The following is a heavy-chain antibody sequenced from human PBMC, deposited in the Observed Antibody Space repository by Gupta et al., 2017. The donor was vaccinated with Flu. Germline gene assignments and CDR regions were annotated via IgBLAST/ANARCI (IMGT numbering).Heavy chain of an antibody. V-gene: IGHV2-70*01. J-gene: IGHJ4*02. D-gene: IGHD5-12*01. CDR2: IEWDDDK. CDR3: ARIRDSGYYDY. Sequence: LNRQPPGKALEWIALIEWDDDKYFNTSLRTRLTISRDTSNNQVVLIMTNMDPEYTATYYCARIRDSGYYDYWGQGTLVTVSS.